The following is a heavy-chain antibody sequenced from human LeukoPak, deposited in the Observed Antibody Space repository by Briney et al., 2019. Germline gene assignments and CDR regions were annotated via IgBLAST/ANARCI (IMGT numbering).Heavy chain of an antibody. J-gene: IGHJ4*02. CDR2: ITGSGGNT. D-gene: IGHD3-9*01. CDR3: AKWGDYNVLTGYYVSDY. CDR1: GFTFSNYA. V-gene: IGHV3-23*01. Sequence: GASLTLSCAASGFTFSNYAMSWVRQAPGKGLEWVSAITGSGGNTYYADSVKGRFTISRDNSKNTEFLQMNSLRAEDTAVYYCAKWGDYNVLTGYYVSDYWGQGTLVTVSS.